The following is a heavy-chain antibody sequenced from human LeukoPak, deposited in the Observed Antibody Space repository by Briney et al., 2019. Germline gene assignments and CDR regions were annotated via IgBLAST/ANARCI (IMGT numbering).Heavy chain of an antibody. Sequence: TSETLSLTCSASGASTSDKYWSWIRQSPGRTLEWIGHIYNGRNTKYNPSLTGRVTISVDTSKNQFPLSLTSVTAADTAMYYCAQTTGWPGFDFWGPGALVTVSS. CDR2: IYNGRNT. D-gene: IGHD6-19*01. J-gene: IGHJ4*02. V-gene: IGHV4-59*08. CDR3: AQTTGWPGFDF. CDR1: GASTSDKY.